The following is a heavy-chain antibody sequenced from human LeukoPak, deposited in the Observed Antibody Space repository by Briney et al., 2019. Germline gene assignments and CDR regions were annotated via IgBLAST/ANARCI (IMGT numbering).Heavy chain of an antibody. J-gene: IGHJ4*02. CDR3: AKDVSQRRDGYNYFDY. Sequence: GGSLRLSCAASGFTFSSYGMHWVRQAPGKGLDWVAVISYDGSNKYYADSVKGRFTISRENSKNTLYLQMNSLRAEDTAVYYCAKDVSQRRDGYNYFDYWGQGTLVTVSS. CDR1: GFTFSSYG. D-gene: IGHD5-24*01. CDR2: ISYDGSNK. V-gene: IGHV3-30*18.